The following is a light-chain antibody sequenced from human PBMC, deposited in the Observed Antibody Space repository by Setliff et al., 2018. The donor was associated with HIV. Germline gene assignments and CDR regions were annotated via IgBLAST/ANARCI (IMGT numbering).Light chain of an antibody. CDR1: SSDIGTYNR. CDR2: EVS. CDR3: CSYAGRYIYV. Sequence: QSALTQPPSVSGSPGQSVTISCTGTSSDIGTYNRVSWYQQPPGTAPKLMIYEVSNRPSGVPDRFSGSKSGNTASLIISGLQAEDEADYYCCSYAGRYIYVFGTGTKVTVL. J-gene: IGLJ1*01. V-gene: IGLV2-18*02.